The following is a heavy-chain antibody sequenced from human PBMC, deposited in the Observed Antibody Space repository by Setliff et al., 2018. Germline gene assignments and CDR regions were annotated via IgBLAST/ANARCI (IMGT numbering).Heavy chain of an antibody. J-gene: IGHJ3*02. V-gene: IGHV3-73*01. CDR3: AAAPAGSDVFDM. CDR2: IRGRTDNYAT. Sequence: GGSLRLSCAASGFSFSGSAVYWVRQASVKGLEWIGRIRGRTDNYATAYAASVRGRFTISRDDSKNTAYLQMNSMKTEDTAVYYCAAAPAGSDVFDMWGQGTMVTVSS. D-gene: IGHD6-13*01. CDR1: GFSFSGSA.